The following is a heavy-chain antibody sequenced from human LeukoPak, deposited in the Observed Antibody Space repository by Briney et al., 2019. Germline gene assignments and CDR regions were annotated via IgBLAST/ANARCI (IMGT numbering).Heavy chain of an antibody. Sequence: SVKVSCKASGGTFSSYAISWVRQAPGQGLEWMGRIIPIFGIANYAQKFQGRVTITADKSTSTAYMELSSLRSEDTAVYYCARSSSMDGFNSFDPWGQGTLVTVSS. D-gene: IGHD6-6*01. CDR1: GGTFSSYA. CDR3: ARSSSMDGFNSFDP. CDR2: IIPIFGIA. J-gene: IGHJ5*02. V-gene: IGHV1-69*04.